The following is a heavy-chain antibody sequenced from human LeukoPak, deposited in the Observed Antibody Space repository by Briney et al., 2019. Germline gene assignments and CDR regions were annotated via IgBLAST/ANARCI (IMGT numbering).Heavy chain of an antibody. J-gene: IGHJ4*02. D-gene: IGHD3-22*01. CDR3: AKVAQLYYDSSGWVDY. CDR2: ISGSGGST. Sequence: GGSLRLSCAASGFTFSSYGMSWVRQAPGKGLQWVSAISGSGGSTYYADSVKGRFTISRDNSKNTLYLQMNSLRAEDTAVYYCAKVAQLYYDSSGWVDYWGQGTLVTVSS. CDR1: GFTFSSYG. V-gene: IGHV3-23*01.